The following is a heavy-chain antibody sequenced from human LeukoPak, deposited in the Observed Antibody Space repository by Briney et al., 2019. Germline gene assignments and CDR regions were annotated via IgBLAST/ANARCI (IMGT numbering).Heavy chain of an antibody. D-gene: IGHD6-6*01. CDR1: GFTFSSYW. CDR3: ARVIYSSSSRALDR. V-gene: IGHV3-74*01. CDR2: INSDGSST. J-gene: IGHJ5*02. Sequence: TGGSLRLSCAASGFTFSSYWMHWVRQAPGKGLVWVSRINSDGSSTSYADSVKGRFTISRDNARSSLYLQMNSLIAEDTAVYYCARVIYSSSSRALDRWGQGTLVTVSS.